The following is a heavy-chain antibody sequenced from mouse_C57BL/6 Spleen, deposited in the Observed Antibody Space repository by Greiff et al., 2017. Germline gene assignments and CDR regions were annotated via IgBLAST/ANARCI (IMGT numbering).Heavy chain of an antibody. Sequence: EVQLQQSGPELVKPGASVKMSCKASGYTFTDYNMHWVKQSHGKSLEWIGYINPNNGGTSYNQKFKGKATLTVNKSSSTAYMELRSLTSEDSAVYYCASYYGNYGYFDYWGQGTTLTVSS. CDR2: INPNNGGT. CDR1: GYTFTDYN. D-gene: IGHD2-1*01. J-gene: IGHJ2*01. CDR3: ASYYGNYGYFDY. V-gene: IGHV1-22*01.